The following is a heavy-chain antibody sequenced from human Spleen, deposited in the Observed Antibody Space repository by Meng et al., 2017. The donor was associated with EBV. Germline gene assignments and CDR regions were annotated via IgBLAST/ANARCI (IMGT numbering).Heavy chain of an antibody. J-gene: IGHJ4*02. V-gene: IGHV3-23*01. Sequence: LGFSGGLVQRWGSLRFTCAACGYNFVSYAMSWVRQAPGKGLGWVSHISGGGSYTHYADSVKGRFPISRDNSQIAPYLQMNSLRADDTAVYYCARDLVGEYDFWGQGTLVTVSS. D-gene: IGHD2/OR15-2a*01. CDR2: ISGGGSYT. CDR3: ARDLVGEYDF. CDR1: GYNFVSYA.